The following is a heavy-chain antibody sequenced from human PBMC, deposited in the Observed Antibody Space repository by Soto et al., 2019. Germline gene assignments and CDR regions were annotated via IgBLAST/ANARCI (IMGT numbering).Heavy chain of an antibody. D-gene: IGHD5-18*01. J-gene: IGHJ6*02. V-gene: IGHV4-31*03. Sequence: QVQLQESGPGLVKPSQTLSLTCTVSGGSISSGGYYWSWIRQHPGKGLEWIGYIYYSGSTYYNPSLKSRVTISVDTSKNQFSLKLSSVTAADTAVYYCPSRGYSYGFSLGMDVWGQGTTVTVSS. CDR3: PSRGYSYGFSLGMDV. CDR1: GGSISSGGYY. CDR2: IYYSGST.